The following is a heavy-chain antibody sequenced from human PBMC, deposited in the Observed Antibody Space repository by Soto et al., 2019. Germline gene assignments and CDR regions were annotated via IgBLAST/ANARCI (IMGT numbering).Heavy chain of an antibody. CDR2: INGGGVST. J-gene: IGHJ4*02. CDR1: GFTFSSYS. Sequence: EVQLVESGGGLVQPGGSLRLSCAASGFTFSSYSMNWVRQAPGKGLEWVSGINGGGVSTYYAESVKGRFTISRDNSKNTVYLQMNSLRAEDTAVYYCAKSPRYCTNGLCYPVYYFDYWGQGSLVTVSS. CDR3: AKSPRYCTNGLCYPVYYFDY. V-gene: IGHV3-23*04. D-gene: IGHD2-8*01.